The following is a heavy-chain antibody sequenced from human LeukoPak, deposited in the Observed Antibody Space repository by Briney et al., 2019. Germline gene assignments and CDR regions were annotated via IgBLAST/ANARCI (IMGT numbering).Heavy chain of an antibody. CDR1: GFTFNDYT. Sequence: GGSLRLSCAASGFTFNDYTLNWVRQAPGKGLEWLSYINSDSSSIYYADSVKGRLTISRDNAKNSLYLQMNSLRAEDTAVHYCARRAAATTAVALDIWGQGTLVTVSS. D-gene: IGHD2-15*01. J-gene: IGHJ3*02. CDR3: ARRAAATTAVALDI. CDR2: INSDSSSI. V-gene: IGHV3-48*01.